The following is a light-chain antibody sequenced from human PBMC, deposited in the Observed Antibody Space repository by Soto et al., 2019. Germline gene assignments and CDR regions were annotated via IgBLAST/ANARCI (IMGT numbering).Light chain of an antibody. J-gene: IGKJ1*01. CDR3: QQSYSTPWT. Sequence: DIQVTQSPSSLSASVGDRITITCRASQSISSSLNWYQQKPGKAPELLIYDASSLQSGVPSRFSGSGSGTDFTLTINSLQPEDFAPYYCQQSYSTPWTFGQRTKVDIK. CDR1: QSISSS. V-gene: IGKV1-39*01. CDR2: DAS.